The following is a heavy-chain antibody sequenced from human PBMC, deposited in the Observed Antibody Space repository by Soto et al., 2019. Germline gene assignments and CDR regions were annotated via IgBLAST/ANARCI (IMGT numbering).Heavy chain of an antibody. J-gene: IGHJ6*02. CDR2: IYPGDSDT. V-gene: IGHV5-51*01. CDR3: ARQKRADYDILTGYWGPSYYYYGMDV. D-gene: IGHD3-9*01. CDR1: GYSFTSYW. Sequence: PGESLKISCKGSGYSFTSYWIGWVRQMPGKGLEWMGIIYPGDSDTRYSPSFRGQVTISADKSISTAYLQWSSLKASDTAMYYCARQKRADYDILTGYWGPSYYYYGMDVWGQGTTVTVSS.